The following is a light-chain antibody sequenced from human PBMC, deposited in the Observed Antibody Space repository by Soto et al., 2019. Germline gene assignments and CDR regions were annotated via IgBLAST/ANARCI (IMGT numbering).Light chain of an antibody. CDR3: QQYGSSPLT. J-gene: IGKJ4*01. CDR1: QSVSNNY. V-gene: IGKV3-20*01. Sequence: ETVLTQSPGTRSLSPGERATLSCRATQSVSNNYLAWYQQKPGQAPRLLIYGASSRATGIPDRFSGSGSGTDFTLTISRLEPEDFAVYYCQQYGSSPLTLAEGPRWRSN. CDR2: GAS.